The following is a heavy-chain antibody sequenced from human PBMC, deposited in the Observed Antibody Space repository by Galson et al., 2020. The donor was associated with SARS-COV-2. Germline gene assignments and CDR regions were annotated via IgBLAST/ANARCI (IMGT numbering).Heavy chain of an antibody. V-gene: IGHV1-24*01. D-gene: IGHD6-19*01. Sequence: ASVKVSCKVSGYTLTELSMHWVRQAPGKGLEWMGGFDPEDGETIYAQKFQGRVTMTEDTSTDTAYMELSSLRSEDTAVYYCATGPAAVAGQTSGNWFDPWGQGTLVTVSS. CDR3: ATGPAAVAGQTSGNWFDP. CDR2: FDPEDGET. CDR1: GYTLTELS. J-gene: IGHJ5*02.